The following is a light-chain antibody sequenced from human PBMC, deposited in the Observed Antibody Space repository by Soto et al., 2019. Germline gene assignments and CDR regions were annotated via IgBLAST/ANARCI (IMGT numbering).Light chain of an antibody. CDR2: DAS. J-gene: IGKJ1*01. Sequence: DIQMTQSPSTLSASVGDTVTITCRASQNIGTYVNWYQQKPGKAPKYLIYDASNLQTGVPSRFSGRGSGTEFTLTITSLQPEDFATYYCQQCNINPRTFGQGTRLDMK. CDR3: QQCNINPRT. CDR1: QNIGTY. V-gene: IGKV1-39*01.